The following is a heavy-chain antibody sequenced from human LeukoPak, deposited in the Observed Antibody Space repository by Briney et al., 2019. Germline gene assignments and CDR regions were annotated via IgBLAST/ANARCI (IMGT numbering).Heavy chain of an antibody. CDR2: INHSGST. Sequence: PSETLSLTCAVYGGSFSGYYWSWIRQPPGKGLEWIGEINHSGSTNYNPSLKSRVTISVDTSKNQFSLKLSSVTAADTAVYYCARGQRLGYSSGWFNDYWGQGTLVTVSS. D-gene: IGHD6-19*01. CDR1: GGSFSGYY. CDR3: ARGQRLGYSSGWFNDY. J-gene: IGHJ4*02. V-gene: IGHV4-34*01.